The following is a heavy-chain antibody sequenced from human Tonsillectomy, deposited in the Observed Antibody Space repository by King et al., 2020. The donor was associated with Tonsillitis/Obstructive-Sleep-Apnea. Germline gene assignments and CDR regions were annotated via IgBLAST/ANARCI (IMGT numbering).Heavy chain of an antibody. CDR3: AKSQSGYCSSITCYYYFYMDV. CDR2: ISYDGSNK. Sequence: VQLVESGGGVVQPGRSLRLSCAASGFTFSSYAMHWVRQAPGKGLEWVAVISYDGSNKYYADSVKGRFTISRDNSKNTLYLQMNSLRAEDTAVYYCAKSQSGYCSSITCYYYFYMDVWGKGTTVTVSS. V-gene: IGHV3-30*04. J-gene: IGHJ6*03. D-gene: IGHD2-2*01. CDR1: GFTFSSYA.